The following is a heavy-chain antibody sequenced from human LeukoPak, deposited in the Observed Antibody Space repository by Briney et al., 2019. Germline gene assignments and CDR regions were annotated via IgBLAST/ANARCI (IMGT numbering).Heavy chain of an antibody. Sequence: ASVKVSCKASGYTFTDYYMHWLRQAPGQGLEWMGWMHPNSGGTNYAQNFQGRVTMTTDTSTSTAYMELRSLRSDDTAVYYCARQDWGIAARPIDYWGQGTLVTVSS. V-gene: IGHV1-2*02. CDR1: GYTFTDYY. CDR3: ARQDWGIAARPIDY. J-gene: IGHJ4*02. CDR2: MHPNSGGT. D-gene: IGHD6-6*01.